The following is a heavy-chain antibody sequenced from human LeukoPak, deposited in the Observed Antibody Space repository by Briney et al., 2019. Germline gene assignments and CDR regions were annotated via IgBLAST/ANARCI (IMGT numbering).Heavy chain of an antibody. CDR2: ISGDGGST. J-gene: IGHJ2*01. V-gene: IGHV3-43*02. D-gene: IGHD3-22*01. CDR3: AKDTYYYDSSGYSRYFDL. Sequence: GGSLRLSCAASGFTFDDYAMHWVRQAPGKGLEWVSLISGDGGSTYYADSVKGRFTISRDNSKNSLYLQMNSLRTEDTALYYCAKDTYYYDSSGYSRYFDLWGRGTLVTVSS. CDR1: GFTFDDYA.